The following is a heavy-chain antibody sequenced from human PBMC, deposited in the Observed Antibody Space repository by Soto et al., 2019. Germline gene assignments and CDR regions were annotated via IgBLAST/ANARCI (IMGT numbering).Heavy chain of an antibody. D-gene: IGHD2-15*01. CDR3: ARVVVVAATNWFDP. J-gene: IGHJ5*02. V-gene: IGHV4-59*01. CDR2: IYYSGST. CDR1: GGSISSYY. Sequence: SETLSLTCTVSGGSISSYYWSWIRQPPGKGLEWIGYIYYSGSTNYNHSLKSRDTISVDTSKNQFSLKLSSVTAADTAVYYCARVVVVAATNWFDPWGQGTLVTVSS.